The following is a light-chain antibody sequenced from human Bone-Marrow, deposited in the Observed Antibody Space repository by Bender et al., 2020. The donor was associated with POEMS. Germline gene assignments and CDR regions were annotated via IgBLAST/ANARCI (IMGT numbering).Light chain of an antibody. CDR1: SGHTRYA. CDR3: QTWDTGSWV. CDR2: VNSDGSH. Sequence: QLVLTQSPSASASLGGSVRLTCTLSSGHTRYAIAWHQQQPEKGPRYLMKVNSDGSHSRGDGIPDRFSGSSSGAERYLTISSLQSEDEADYYCQTWDTGSWVFGGGTKLTVL. V-gene: IGLV4-69*01. J-gene: IGLJ3*02.